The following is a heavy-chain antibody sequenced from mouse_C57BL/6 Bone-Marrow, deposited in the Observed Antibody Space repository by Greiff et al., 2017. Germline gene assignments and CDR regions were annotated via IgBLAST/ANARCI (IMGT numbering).Heavy chain of an antibody. CDR1: GYTFTTYP. Sequence: QVQLQQSGAELARPGASVKLSCKASGYTFTTYPIGWMKQKTGESLEWIGNFHPRNDDTKYNEKFKGKATLTVDKSSSTAYLELSGLTSDDSAVYYGAITAQAPFAYWGQGTLVTVSA. J-gene: IGHJ3*01. D-gene: IGHD3-2*02. V-gene: IGHV1-47*01. CDR2: FHPRNDDT. CDR3: AITAQAPFAY.